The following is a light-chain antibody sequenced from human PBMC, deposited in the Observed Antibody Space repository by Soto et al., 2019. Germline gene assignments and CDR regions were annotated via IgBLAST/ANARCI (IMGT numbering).Light chain of an antibody. CDR1: QGISSY. J-gene: IGKJ1*01. Sequence: IQLTQSPSSLSASVGDRVTITCRASQGISSYLAWYQQKPGKAPRLLIYAASTLQSGVPSRFSGSGSGTDFTLTISSLQPEEFATYYCQQLNSYPQTVGQGTKVDIK. CDR3: QQLNSYPQT. CDR2: AAS. V-gene: IGKV1-9*01.